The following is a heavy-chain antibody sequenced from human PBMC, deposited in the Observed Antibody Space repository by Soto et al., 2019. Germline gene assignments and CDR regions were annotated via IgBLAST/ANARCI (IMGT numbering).Heavy chain of an antibody. V-gene: IGHV4-34*01. CDR3: ARGKSGYDPRYYYYYYMDV. CDR2: INHSGST. Sequence: PSETLSLTCAVYGGSFSGYYWSWIRQPPGKGLEWIGEINHSGSTNYNPSLKSRVTISVDTSKNQFSLKLSSVTAADTAVYYCARGKSGYDPRYYYYYYMDVWGKGTTVTAP. D-gene: IGHD5-12*01. J-gene: IGHJ6*03. CDR1: GGSFSGYY.